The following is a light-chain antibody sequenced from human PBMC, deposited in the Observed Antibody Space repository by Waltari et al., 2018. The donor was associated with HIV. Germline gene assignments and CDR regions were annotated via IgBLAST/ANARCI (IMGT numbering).Light chain of an antibody. CDR3: AAWDDRLSGRL. J-gene: IGLJ2*01. CDR1: SSNVRNTY. V-gene: IGLV1-47*01. Sequence: QSVLAQPRSVSGTPGQRVNISCSGSSSNVRNTYVYWYQQVPGVAPKLLIYRNNQRTSGVPDRFSGSKSGTSASLAISGLRTEDEAEYYCAAWDDRLSGRLFGGGTKVTVL. CDR2: RNN.